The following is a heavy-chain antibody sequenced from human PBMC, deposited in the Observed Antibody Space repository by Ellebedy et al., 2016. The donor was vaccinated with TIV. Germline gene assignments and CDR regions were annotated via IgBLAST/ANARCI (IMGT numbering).Heavy chain of an antibody. CDR3: ARDDDPNSGYDPYYYFDL. J-gene: IGHJ2*01. V-gene: IGHV3-74*01. D-gene: IGHD5-12*01. Sequence: GESLKISCAASGFTFSRYWMHWVRQAPGKGLEWVSRIYTDGSSTNYADSVKGRFTISRDNAKNTLYRQMNSLRAEDTAVYYCARDDDPNSGYDPYYYFDLWGRGTLVTVSS. CDR1: GFTFSRYW. CDR2: IYTDGSST.